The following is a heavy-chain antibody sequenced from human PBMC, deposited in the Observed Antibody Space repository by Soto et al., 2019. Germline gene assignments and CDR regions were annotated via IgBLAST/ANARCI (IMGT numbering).Heavy chain of an antibody. CDR3: ARVGGINWFDP. CDR2: IYYSGST. CDR1: GCTISSGGYY. V-gene: IGHV4-31*03. Sequence: PSETLSLTCTVSGCTISSGGYYWSWIRQHPGKGLEWIGYIYYSGSTYYNPSLKSRVTISVDTPKNQFSLKLSSVTAADTAVYYCARVGGINWFDPWGQGTLVTVSS. D-gene: IGHD3-16*01. J-gene: IGHJ5*02.